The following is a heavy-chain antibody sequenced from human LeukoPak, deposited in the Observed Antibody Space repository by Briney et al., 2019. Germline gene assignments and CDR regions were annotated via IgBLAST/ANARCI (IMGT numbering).Heavy chain of an antibody. Sequence: GESLKISCKGSGYSLSNYWIDWVRPMPGKGLEWMGMIYPGGSDIRYSPSVQGQVTISADKFISTAYLQWSSLKASDTAMYYCARQEYCSVGSCYTGFDPWGQGTLVTVSS. CDR1: GYSLSNYW. V-gene: IGHV5-51*01. CDR2: IYPGGSDI. D-gene: IGHD2-15*01. J-gene: IGHJ5*02. CDR3: ARQEYCSVGSCYTGFDP.